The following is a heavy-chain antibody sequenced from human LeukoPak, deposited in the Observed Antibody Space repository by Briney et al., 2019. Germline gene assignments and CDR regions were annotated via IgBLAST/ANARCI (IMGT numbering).Heavy chain of an antibody. Sequence: SETLSLTCNVSGGSISSSSYYWGWIRQSPGTGLEWIGTMYYSGTKYYNPSLMSRVTISADTSKNRFFLIMSSVTAADTAVYYCSIYDTSGSYSDHWGQGILVTVSS. V-gene: IGHV4-39*02. CDR2: MYYSGTK. D-gene: IGHD3-22*01. J-gene: IGHJ4*02. CDR3: SIYDTSGSYSDH. CDR1: GGSISSSSYY.